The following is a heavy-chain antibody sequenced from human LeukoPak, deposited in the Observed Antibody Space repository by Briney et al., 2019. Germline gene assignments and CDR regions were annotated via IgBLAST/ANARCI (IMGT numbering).Heavy chain of an antibody. Sequence: SETLSLTCTVSGGSISSYYWSWIRQPPGKGLEWIGYIYYSGSTHYNPSLKSRVTMSVDTSKNQFSLKLSSVTAADTAVYYCARLRNYYDSSGRYFDYWGQGTLVTVSS. CDR2: IYYSGST. D-gene: IGHD3-22*01. CDR3: ARLRNYYDSSGRYFDY. J-gene: IGHJ4*02. CDR1: GGSISSYY. V-gene: IGHV4-59*12.